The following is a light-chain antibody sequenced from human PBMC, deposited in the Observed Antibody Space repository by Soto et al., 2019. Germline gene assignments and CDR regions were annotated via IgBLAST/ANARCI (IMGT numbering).Light chain of an antibody. Sequence: EIVMTQSPATLFVSPGGRATFSCRASQSVDSNLAWYQQKPGQAPRLLIFGASTRATGIPARFSGSGSGTDFTLTISSLQSEDFGVYFCQQYDNWPLTFGGGTKVDIK. J-gene: IGKJ4*01. CDR2: GAS. CDR3: QQYDNWPLT. V-gene: IGKV3D-15*01. CDR1: QSVDSN.